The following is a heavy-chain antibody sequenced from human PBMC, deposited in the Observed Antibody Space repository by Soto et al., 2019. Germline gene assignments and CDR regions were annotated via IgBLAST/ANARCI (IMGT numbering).Heavy chain of an antibody. D-gene: IGHD1-26*01. Sequence: PGGSLRLSCAASGFTFSSYWMSWVRQAPGKGLEWVANIKQDGSEKYYVDSVKGRFTISRDNAKNSLYLQMNSLRAEDTAVYYCARDFGGTKFYYYYYYGMDVWGHGTTVTVSS. CDR2: IKQDGSEK. CDR3: ARDFGGTKFYYYYYYGMDV. CDR1: GFTFSSYW. V-gene: IGHV3-7*03. J-gene: IGHJ6*02.